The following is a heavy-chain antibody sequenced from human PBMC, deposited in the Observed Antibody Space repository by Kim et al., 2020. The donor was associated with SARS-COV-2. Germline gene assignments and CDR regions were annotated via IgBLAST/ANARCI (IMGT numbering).Heavy chain of an antibody. V-gene: IGHV3-23*01. CDR2: ISSTGGAT. J-gene: IGHJ3*02. CDR1: GFTFSTYD. D-gene: IGHD2-15*01. Sequence: GGSLRLSCVASGFTFSTYDMTWVRQAPGKGLEWVSSISSTGGATYYADSVKGRFTISRDNSKNTLYLQMNSLRAEDTALYYCAKQRAARTLNDAFDIRGQGTMVTVS. CDR3: AKQRAARTLNDAFDI.